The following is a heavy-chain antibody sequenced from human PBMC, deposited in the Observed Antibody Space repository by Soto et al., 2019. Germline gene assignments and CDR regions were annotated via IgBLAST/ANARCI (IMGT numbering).Heavy chain of an antibody. D-gene: IGHD3-10*01. V-gene: IGHV1-18*01. CDR3: ATITMVRGVIITDYGMDV. CDR2: ISAYNGNT. CDR1: GYTFTSYG. J-gene: IGHJ6*02. Sequence: QVQLVQSGAEVKKPGASVKVSCKASGYTFTSYGISWVRQAPGQGLEWMGWISAYNGNTNYAQKLQGRVTMTTDTSTSTAYMELRSLRSDDTAVYYCATITMVRGVIITDYGMDVWGQGTTVTVSS.